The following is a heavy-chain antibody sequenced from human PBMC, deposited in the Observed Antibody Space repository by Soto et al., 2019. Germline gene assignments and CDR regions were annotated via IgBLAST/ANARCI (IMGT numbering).Heavy chain of an antibody. CDR2: ISGSGGST. V-gene: IGHV3-23*01. J-gene: IGHJ4*02. CDR3: AQDGGGGYSYGYAH. D-gene: IGHD5-18*01. CDR1: GFTFSSYA. Sequence: EVQLLESGGGLVQPGGSLRLSCAASGFTFSSYAMSWFRHSPGKGLERVSAISGSGGSTYYADSVKGRFTIYIDNSKNALYLQMKSLKAEDTAVYDCAQDGGGGYSYGYAHWGQGTLVTVSS.